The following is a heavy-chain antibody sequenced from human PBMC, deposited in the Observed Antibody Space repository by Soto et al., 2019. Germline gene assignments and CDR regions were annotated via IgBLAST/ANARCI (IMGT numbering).Heavy chain of an antibody. CDR3: AGRGDYGVYGSPGSGDY. CDR1: GGSISSYY. D-gene: IGHD4-17*01. J-gene: IGHJ4*02. V-gene: IGHV4-59*01. CDR2: IYYSGST. Sequence: QVQLQESGPGLVKPSETLSLTCTVSGGSISSYYWSWIRQPPGKGLEWIGYIYYSGSTNYNPSLKSRVTISVDTSKNQFSLKLSSVTAADTAVYYCAGRGDYGVYGSPGSGDYWGQGTLVTVSS.